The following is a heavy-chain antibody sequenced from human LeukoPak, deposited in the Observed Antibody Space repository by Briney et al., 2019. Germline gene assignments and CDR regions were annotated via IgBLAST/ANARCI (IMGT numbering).Heavy chain of an antibody. CDR2: IKRDGSEK. V-gene: IGHV3-7*01. D-gene: IGHD6-6*01. J-gene: IGHJ4*02. CDR3: ARDSLATPFDY. CDR1: GFTFSSYA. Sequence: GGSLRLSCAASGFTFSSYAMSWVRQAPGKGLEWVANIKRDGSEKYYVDSVKGRFTISRDNAKNLLYLQMNSLRAEDTAVYYCARDSLATPFDYWGQGTLVTVSS.